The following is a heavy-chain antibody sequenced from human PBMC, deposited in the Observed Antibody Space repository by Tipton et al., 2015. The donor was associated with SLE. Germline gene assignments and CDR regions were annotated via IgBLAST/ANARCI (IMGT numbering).Heavy chain of an antibody. CDR3: ALGKLPEIY. Sequence: LRLSCGVSGGSLSDYFWTWIRQPPGKGLEWIGEISHSGATNYDPSLKSRLTISLDTSKNQVSLKLNSVTAADTAVYFCALGKLPEIYWGQGTLVTVSS. CDR2: ISHSGAT. CDR1: GGSLSDYF. V-gene: IGHV4-34*01. J-gene: IGHJ4*02. D-gene: IGHD5-24*01.